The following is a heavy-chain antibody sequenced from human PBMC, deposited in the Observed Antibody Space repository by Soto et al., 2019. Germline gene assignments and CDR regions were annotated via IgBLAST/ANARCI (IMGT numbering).Heavy chain of an antibody. CDR2: IWYDGSNK. CDR1: GFTFSSYG. J-gene: IGHJ6*02. V-gene: IGHV3-33*01. Sequence: QVQLVESGGGVVQPGRSLRLSCAASGFTFSSYGMHWVRQAPGNGLEWVAVIWYDGSNKYYADSVKGRFTISRDNSKNTLYLQMNSLRAEDTAVYYCARDRDDSWAPDVWGQGTTVTDSS. D-gene: IGHD3-3*01. CDR3: ARDRDDSWAPDV.